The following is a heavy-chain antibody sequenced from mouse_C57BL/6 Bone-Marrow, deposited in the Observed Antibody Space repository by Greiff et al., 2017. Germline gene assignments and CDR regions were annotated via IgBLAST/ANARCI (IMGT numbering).Heavy chain of an antibody. J-gene: IGHJ3*02. V-gene: IGHV5-6*01. Sequence: EVKLMESGGDLVKPGGSLKLSCAASGFTFSSYGMSWVRQTPDKRLEWVATISSGGSYTYYPDSVKGRFTISRDNAKNTLYLQMRSLKSEDTAMYYCARQRLRTWGQGTLVTVSA. CDR3: ARQRLRT. CDR2: ISSGGSYT. CDR1: GFTFSSYG. D-gene: IGHD2-4*01.